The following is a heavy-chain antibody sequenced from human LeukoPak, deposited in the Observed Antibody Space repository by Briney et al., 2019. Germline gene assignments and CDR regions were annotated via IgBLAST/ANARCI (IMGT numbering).Heavy chain of an antibody. Sequence: ASVKVSCKASGYTFTSYAIHWVRQAPGQRLEWMGWISAGNGNTKYSQNFQGRVTFISNTSATTAFMELSSLRAEDTAVYYCAKDTLGIAVHWFDPWGQGTLVTVSS. CDR1: GYTFTSYA. J-gene: IGHJ5*02. D-gene: IGHD6-19*01. CDR2: ISAGNGNT. V-gene: IGHV1-3*01. CDR3: AKDTLGIAVHWFDP.